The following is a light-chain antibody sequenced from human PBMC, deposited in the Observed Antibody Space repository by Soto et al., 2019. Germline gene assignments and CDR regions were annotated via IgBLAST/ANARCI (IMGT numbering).Light chain of an antibody. V-gene: IGKV3-20*01. CDR1: QSVSAY. J-gene: IGKJ1*01. CDR2: DAS. CDR3: QQYGSSPRT. Sequence: EIVLTQSPATLSLSPGERATLSCRASQSVSAYLAWYQQKPGQAPRLLIYDASNRATGIPGRFSGSGSGTDFTLTISRLEPEDFAVYYCQQYGSSPRTFGQGTKVDIK.